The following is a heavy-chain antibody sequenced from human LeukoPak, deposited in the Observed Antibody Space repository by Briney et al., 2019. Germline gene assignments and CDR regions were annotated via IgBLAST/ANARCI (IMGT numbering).Heavy chain of an antibody. J-gene: IGHJ1*01. Sequence: ASVTVSCKASGYTFTSYYMHWVRQAPGQGLERMGIINPSGGSTSYAQKFQGRVTMTRDTSTSTVYMELSSLRSEDTAVYYCARVRRDGYPYGDFQHWGQGTLVTVSS. CDR3: ARVRRDGYPYGDFQH. CDR1: GYTFTSYY. V-gene: IGHV1-46*01. CDR2: INPSGGST. D-gene: IGHD5-24*01.